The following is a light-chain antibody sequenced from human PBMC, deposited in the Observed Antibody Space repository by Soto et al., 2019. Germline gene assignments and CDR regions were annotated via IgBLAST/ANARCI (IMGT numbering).Light chain of an antibody. CDR3: AAWDDSLNVNYV. CDR1: SSNIGSNT. CDR2: SNN. J-gene: IGLJ1*01. V-gene: IGLV1-44*01. Sequence: QSVLTQPPSASGTPGQRVTISCSGSSSNIGSNTVNWFQQLPGTAPKLLIYSNNQRPSGVPDRFSGSKSGTSASLAISGLQSEDEADYYCAAWDDSLNVNYVLGNGTKVTV.